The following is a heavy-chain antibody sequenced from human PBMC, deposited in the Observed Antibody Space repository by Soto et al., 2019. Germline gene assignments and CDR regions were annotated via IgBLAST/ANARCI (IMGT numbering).Heavy chain of an antibody. D-gene: IGHD3-10*01. V-gene: IGHV4-59*01. CDR2: IYYSGST. Sequence: PSETLSLTCTVSGGSISSYYWSWIRQHPGKGLEWIGYIYYSGSTNYNPSLKSRVTISVDTSKNQFSLKLSSVTAADTAVYYCARAGTTMVRGVISGWFDPWGQGTLVTVSS. CDR1: GGSISSYY. CDR3: ARAGTTMVRGVISGWFDP. J-gene: IGHJ5*02.